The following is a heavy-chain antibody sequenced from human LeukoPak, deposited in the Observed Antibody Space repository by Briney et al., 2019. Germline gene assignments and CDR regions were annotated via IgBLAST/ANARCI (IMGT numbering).Heavy chain of an antibody. CDR3: AKGYYDILTGYPDY. V-gene: IGHV3-30*04. CDR2: VSYDGSNK. Sequence: GGSLRLSCAASGFTFSSYAMHWVRQAPGKGLEWVAVVSYDGSNKYYADSVKGRFTISRDNSKNTLYLRMNSLRAEDTAVYYCAKGYYDILTGYPDYWGQGTLVTVSS. D-gene: IGHD3-9*01. CDR1: GFTFSSYA. J-gene: IGHJ4*02.